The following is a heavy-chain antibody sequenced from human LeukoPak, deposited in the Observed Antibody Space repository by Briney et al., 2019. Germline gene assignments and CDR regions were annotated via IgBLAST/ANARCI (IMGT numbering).Heavy chain of an antibody. CDR1: GYSFTSYW. CDR2: IYPGDSDI. D-gene: IGHD3-3*01. CDR3: ARKEKYDFWSGYHDAFDI. J-gene: IGHJ3*02. V-gene: IGHV5-51*01. Sequence: GESLKISCKGSGYSFTSYWIGWVRQMPGKGLEWMGIIYPGDSDIRYSPSFQGQVTISADKSISTAYLQWSSLKASDTAMYYCARKEKYDFWSGYHDAFDIWGQGTMVTVSS.